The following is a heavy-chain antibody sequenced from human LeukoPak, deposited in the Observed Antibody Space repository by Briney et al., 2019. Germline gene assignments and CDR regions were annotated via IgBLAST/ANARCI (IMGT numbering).Heavy chain of an antibody. CDR3: ARAPSYGGNPLGSNAFDI. V-gene: IGHV3-11*01. CDR2: ISSSGSTI. Sequence: GGSLRLSCAASGFTFSDYYMSWIRQAPGKGLEWVSYISSSGSTIYYADSVKGRFTISRDNAKNSLYLQMNSLRAEDTAVYYCARAPSYGGNPLGSNAFDIXGQGTMVTVSS. D-gene: IGHD4-23*01. J-gene: IGHJ3*02. CDR1: GFTFSDYY.